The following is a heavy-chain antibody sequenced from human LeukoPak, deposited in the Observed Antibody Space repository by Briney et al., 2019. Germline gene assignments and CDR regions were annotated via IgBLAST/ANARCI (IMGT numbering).Heavy chain of an antibody. CDR2: IYYSGST. V-gene: IGHV4-31*03. D-gene: IGHD6-6*01. Sequence: SETLSLTCTVPGGSISSGGYYWSWIRQHPGKGLEWIGYIYYSGSTYYNPSLKSRVTISVDTSKNQFSLKLSSVTAADTAVYYCARGSVGYSSSSPWFDPWGQGTLVTVSS. CDR1: GGSISSGGYY. CDR3: ARGSVGYSSSSPWFDP. J-gene: IGHJ5*02.